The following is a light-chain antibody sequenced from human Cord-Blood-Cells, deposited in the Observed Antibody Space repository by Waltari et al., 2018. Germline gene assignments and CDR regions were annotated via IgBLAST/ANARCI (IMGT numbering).Light chain of an antibody. CDR2: AAS. J-gene: IGKJ3*01. Sequence: DIQLTQSPSSLSAYVGDRVTITCRASQSTSSYLNWYQQKPGKAPKLLIYAASSLQSGVPSMFSGSGSGTDFTLTISSLQPEDFATYYCQQSYSTPFTFGPGTKVDIK. V-gene: IGKV1-39*01. CDR3: QQSYSTPFT. CDR1: QSTSSY.